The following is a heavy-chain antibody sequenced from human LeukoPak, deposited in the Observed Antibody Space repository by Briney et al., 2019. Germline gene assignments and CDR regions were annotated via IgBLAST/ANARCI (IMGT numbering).Heavy chain of an antibody. D-gene: IGHD3-10*01. Sequence: SETLSLTCTVSGGSISSGGYYWSWIRQPPGKGLEWIGYIYHSGSTYYNPSHKSRVTISVDRSKNQFSLKLSSVTAADTAVYYCARVGSKSLWYWFDPWGQGTLVTVSS. J-gene: IGHJ5*02. V-gene: IGHV4-30-2*01. CDR1: GGSISSGGYY. CDR2: IYHSGST. CDR3: ARVGSKSLWYWFDP.